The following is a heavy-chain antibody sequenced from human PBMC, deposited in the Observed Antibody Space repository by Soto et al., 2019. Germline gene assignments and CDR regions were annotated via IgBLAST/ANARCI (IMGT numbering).Heavy chain of an antibody. CDR3: ARVKAGIELWLGVFDY. D-gene: IGHD5-18*01. Sequence: TRSLTWAVSGGSISSGGYSWSWIRQPPGKGLEWIGYIYHSGSTYYNPSLKSRVTISVDRSKNQFSLKLSSVTAADTAVYYCARVKAGIELWLGVFDYRAQGTWDPVSS. CDR2: IYHSGST. CDR1: GGSISSGGYS. J-gene: IGHJ4*02. V-gene: IGHV4-30-2*01.